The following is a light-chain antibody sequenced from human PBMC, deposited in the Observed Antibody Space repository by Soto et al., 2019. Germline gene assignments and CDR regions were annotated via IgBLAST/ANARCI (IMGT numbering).Light chain of an antibody. Sequence: QSVLTQPASVSGSPGQSITISCGGTSSDVGAYIYVSWYQQYPGKAPKLIIYEVNNRPSGVSGRFSGSKSDTTAYLTISGLQAEDEADYYCSSYSDSDTKVFGTGTMVTVL. CDR3: SSYSDSDTKV. J-gene: IGLJ1*01. CDR1: SSDVGAYIY. V-gene: IGLV2-14*03. CDR2: EVN.